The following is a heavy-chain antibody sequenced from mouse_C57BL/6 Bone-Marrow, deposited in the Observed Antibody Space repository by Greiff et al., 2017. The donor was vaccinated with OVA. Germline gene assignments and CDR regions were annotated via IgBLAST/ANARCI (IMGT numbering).Heavy chain of an antibody. CDR3: ARHYGSSYYYAMDY. Sequence: QVHVKQSGAELVKPGASVKMSCKASGYTFTTYPIEWMKQNHGKSLEWIGNFHPYNDDTKYNEKFKGKATLTVEKSSSTVYLELSRLTSDDSAVYYCARHYGSSYYYAMDYWGQGTSVTVSS. J-gene: IGHJ4*01. CDR2: FHPYNDDT. V-gene: IGHV1-47*01. CDR1: GYTFTTYP. D-gene: IGHD1-1*01.